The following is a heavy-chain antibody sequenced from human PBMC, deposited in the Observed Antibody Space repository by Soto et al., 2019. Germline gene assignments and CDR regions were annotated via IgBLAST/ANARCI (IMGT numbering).Heavy chain of an antibody. D-gene: IGHD2-2*01. CDR1: GGTFSSYA. V-gene: IGHV1-69*01. Sequence: QVQLVQSGAEVKKPGSSVKVSCKASGGTFSSYAISWVRQAPGQGLEWMGGIIPIFGTAHYAQKFQGRVTINADESRSTDYMELSRLRTGDTAVYHCAFYSVRVPAYGMEVGGQGTTVTVPS. CDR3: AFYSVRVPAYGMEV. CDR2: IIPIFGTA. J-gene: IGHJ6*02.